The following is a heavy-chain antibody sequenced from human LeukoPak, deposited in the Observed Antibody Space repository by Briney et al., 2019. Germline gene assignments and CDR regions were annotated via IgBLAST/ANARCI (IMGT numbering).Heavy chain of an antibody. CDR1: GGSISSSSYY. CDR3: ARIAYYDFWSGYQNYYYYMDV. V-gene: IGHV4-39*07. CDR2: IYYSGST. J-gene: IGHJ6*03. Sequence: SETLSLTCTVSGGSISSSSYYWGWIRQPPGKGLEWIGSIYYSGSTYYNPSLKSRVTISVDTSKNQFSLKLSSVTAADTAVYYCARIAYYDFWSGYQNYYYYMDVWGKGTTVTVSS. D-gene: IGHD3-3*01.